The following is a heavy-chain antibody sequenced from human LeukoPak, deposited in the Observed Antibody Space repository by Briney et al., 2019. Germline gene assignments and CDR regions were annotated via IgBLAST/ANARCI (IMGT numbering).Heavy chain of an antibody. D-gene: IGHD3-3*01. Sequence: RGSLRLSCAASAFSFSSFAMTWVRQAPGKGLEWVSSISGSSAYIYYADSVKGRFTISRDNAKNSLYLQMNSLRAEDTAVYYCARGSEWSSGVSDYWGQGTLVTVSS. V-gene: IGHV3-21*01. CDR1: AFSFSSFA. J-gene: IGHJ4*02. CDR3: ARGSEWSSGVSDY. CDR2: ISGSSAYI.